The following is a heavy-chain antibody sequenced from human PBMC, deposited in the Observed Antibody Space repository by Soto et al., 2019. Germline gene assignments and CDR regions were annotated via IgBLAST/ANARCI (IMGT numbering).Heavy chain of an antibody. J-gene: IGHJ4*02. Sequence: GRSLRLSCAASGFTFSSYAMGWVRQAPGKGLEWVSAISGSGDSTYDADSVKGRFTISRDNSKNTLYLQMNSLRAEDTAVYYCAKGIYSYGYTSFDYWSQGTLVTVSS. CDR2: ISGSGDST. V-gene: IGHV3-23*01. CDR3: AKGIYSYGYTSFDY. D-gene: IGHD5-18*01. CDR1: GFTFSSYA.